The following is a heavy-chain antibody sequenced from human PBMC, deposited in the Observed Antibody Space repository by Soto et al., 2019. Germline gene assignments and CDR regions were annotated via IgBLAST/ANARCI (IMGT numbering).Heavy chain of an antibody. J-gene: IGHJ4*02. CDR3: AIWTDSSSWYSY. V-gene: IGHV4-34*01. Sequence: ETLSLTCAVYGGSFSGYYWSWIRQPPGKGLEWIGEINHSGSTNYNPSLKSRVTISVDTSKNQFSLKLSSVTAADTAVYYCAIWTDSSSWYSYWGQGTLVTVSS. D-gene: IGHD6-13*01. CDR1: GGSFSGYY. CDR2: INHSGST.